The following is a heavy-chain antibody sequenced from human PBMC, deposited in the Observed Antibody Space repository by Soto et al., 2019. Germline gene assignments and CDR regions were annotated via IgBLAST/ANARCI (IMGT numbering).Heavy chain of an antibody. Sequence: ASVKVSCKASGYTFTTSGISWVRQAPGQGLEWMGWISTYNGDTNSAQKFQGRVTMTTDTSTSTACMELRSLRSDDTAVYYCARGYYYGSGRPTPGGMDVWGQGTTVTVS. CDR2: ISTYNGDT. CDR1: GYTFTTSG. V-gene: IGHV1-18*01. CDR3: ARGYYYGSGRPTPGGMDV. J-gene: IGHJ6*02. D-gene: IGHD3-10*01.